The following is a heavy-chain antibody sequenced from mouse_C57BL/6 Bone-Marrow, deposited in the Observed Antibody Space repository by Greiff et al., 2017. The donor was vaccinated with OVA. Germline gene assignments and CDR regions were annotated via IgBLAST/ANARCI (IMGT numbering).Heavy chain of an antibody. D-gene: IGHD3-2*02. CDR2: IDPENGDT. CDR3: TTRAGQDPYFDY. J-gene: IGHJ2*01. V-gene: IGHV14-4*01. Sequence: EVQLQQPGAELVRPGASVKLSCTASGFNFKDYYMHWVKQRPEQGLEWIGWIDPENGDTEYASKFQGKATITADTSSNTAYLQLSSLTSEDTAVYYCTTRAGQDPYFDYWGQGTTLTVSS. CDR1: GFNFKDYY.